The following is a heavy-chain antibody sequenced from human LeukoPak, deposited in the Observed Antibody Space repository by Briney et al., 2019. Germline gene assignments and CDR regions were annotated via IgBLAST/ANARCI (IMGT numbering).Heavy chain of an antibody. CDR3: ARDKRWLQFDY. Sequence: SETLSLTCAVSGGSISSYYWSWIRQRPGKGLEWIGYIYYSGSTNYNPSLKSRVTISVDTSKNQFSLKLSSVTAADTAVYYCARDKRWLQFDYWGQGTLVTVSS. CDR1: GGSISSYY. D-gene: IGHD5-24*01. CDR2: IYYSGST. V-gene: IGHV4-59*01. J-gene: IGHJ4*02.